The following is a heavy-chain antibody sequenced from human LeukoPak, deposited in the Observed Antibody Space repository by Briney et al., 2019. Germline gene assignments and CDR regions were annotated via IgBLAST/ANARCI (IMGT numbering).Heavy chain of an antibody. J-gene: IGHJ5*01. CDR2: IWYDGSNQ. CDR1: GFTFSNYG. CDR3: VRDRGNWFDS. Sequence: SGGSLRLSCAASGFTFSNYGIHWVRQAPGKGLEWVAVIWYDGSNQYYADSVKGRFTISRDNSKNTLNLQMNSLRAEDTAVYYCVRDRGNWFDSWGQGTLVTVSS. V-gene: IGHV3-33*01.